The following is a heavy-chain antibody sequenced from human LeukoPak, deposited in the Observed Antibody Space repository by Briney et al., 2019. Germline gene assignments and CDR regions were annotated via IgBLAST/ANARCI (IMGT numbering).Heavy chain of an antibody. J-gene: IGHJ4*02. D-gene: IGHD3-22*01. Sequence: PSETLSLTCTVSGGSISSSSYYWGWIRQPPGXXXXXXXXXXXSGSTYYNPSLKSRVTISVDTTKNQFSLKLSSVTAADTAVYYCARTTYYYDSSGYSLFDYWGQGTLVTVSS. CDR2: XXXSGST. CDR3: ARTTYYYDSSGYSLFDY. V-gene: IGHV4-39*01. CDR1: GGSISSSSYY.